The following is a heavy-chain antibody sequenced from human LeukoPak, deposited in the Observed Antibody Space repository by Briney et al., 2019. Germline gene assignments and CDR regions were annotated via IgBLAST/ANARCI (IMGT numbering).Heavy chain of an antibody. D-gene: IGHD6-19*01. CDR2: IYHSGST. V-gene: IGHV4-4*02. Sequence: SETLSLTCAVSGGSISSSNWWSWVRQPPGKGLEWIGEIYHSGSTNYNPSLKSRVTISVDKSKNQFSLKLTSVTAADTAIYYCARLPYSSGWIDHWGQGTLVTVSS. CDR3: ARLPYSSGWIDH. CDR1: GGSISSSNW. J-gene: IGHJ4*02.